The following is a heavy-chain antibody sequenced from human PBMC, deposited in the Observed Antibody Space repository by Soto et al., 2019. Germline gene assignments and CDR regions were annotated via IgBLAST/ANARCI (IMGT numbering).Heavy chain of an antibody. CDR2: ISYDGSNK. J-gene: IGHJ6*02. CDR3: AKDYQETYYDFWSGYYPTRYYGMDV. CDR1: GFTFSSYG. V-gene: IGHV3-30*18. D-gene: IGHD3-3*01. Sequence: GGSLRLSCAASGFTFSSYGMHWVRQAPGKGLEWVAVISYDGSNKYYADSVKGRFTISRDNSKNTLYLQMNSLRAEDTAVYYCAKDYQETYYDFWSGYYPTRYYGMDVWGQGTTVTVSS.